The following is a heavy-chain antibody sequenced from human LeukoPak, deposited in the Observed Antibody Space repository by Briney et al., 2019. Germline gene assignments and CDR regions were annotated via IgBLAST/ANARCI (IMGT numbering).Heavy chain of an antibody. CDR1: GFTFDDYA. V-gene: IGHV3-9*01. Sequence: PGGSLRLSCAASGFTFDDYAMHWVRHAPGKGLEWVSGISWNSGSIGYADSVKGRFTISRDNAKNSLYLQMNSLRAEDTVVYYCARQTTGTFDYWGQGTLVTVSS. CDR3: ARQTTGTFDY. D-gene: IGHD1-1*01. CDR2: ISWNSGSI. J-gene: IGHJ4*02.